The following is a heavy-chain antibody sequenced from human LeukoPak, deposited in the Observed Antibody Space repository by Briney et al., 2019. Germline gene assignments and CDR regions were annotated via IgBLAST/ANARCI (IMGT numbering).Heavy chain of an antibody. J-gene: IGHJ5*02. CDR2: MNPNSGNT. Sequence: ASVKVSCKASGYTFTSYDINWVRQATGQGLEWMGWMNPNSGNTGYAQKFQGRVTMTRNTSISTAYMELSSLRSEDMAVYYCARGRKGGYYDSSEILLDFNWFDPWGQGTLVTVSS. D-gene: IGHD3-22*01. V-gene: IGHV1-8*01. CDR3: ARGRKGGYYDSSEILLDFNWFDP. CDR1: GYTFTSYD.